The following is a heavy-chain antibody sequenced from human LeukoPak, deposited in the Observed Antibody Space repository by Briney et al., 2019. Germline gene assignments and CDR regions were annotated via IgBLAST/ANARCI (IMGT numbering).Heavy chain of an antibody. V-gene: IGHV3-48*01. J-gene: IGHJ4*02. Sequence: GGSLRLSCAASGFTFSSYGMHWVRQAPGKGLEWVSYISSSSSTIYYADSVKGRFTISRDNAKNSLYLQMNSLRAEDTAVYYCARDRLWFGELLTRFDYWGQGTLVTVSS. CDR1: GFTFSSYG. D-gene: IGHD3-10*01. CDR3: ARDRLWFGELLTRFDY. CDR2: ISSSSSTI.